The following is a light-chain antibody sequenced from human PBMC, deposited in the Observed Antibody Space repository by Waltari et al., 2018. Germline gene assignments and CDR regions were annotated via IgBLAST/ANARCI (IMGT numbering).Light chain of an antibody. CDR2: GAS. CDR3: QQSYTAPFT. Sequence: DIQMTQSPPSLSASVGDRVTITCRATQSISTSLNWNQQQSGKAPKLLIYGASTLERGVPSRFSGSGSGTDFTLTINSLRPEDFATYYCQQSYTAPFTFGPGTRVDLK. V-gene: IGKV1-39*01. J-gene: IGKJ3*01. CDR1: QSISTS.